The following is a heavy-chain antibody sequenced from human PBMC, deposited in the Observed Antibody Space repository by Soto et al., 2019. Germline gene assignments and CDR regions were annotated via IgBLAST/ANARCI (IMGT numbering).Heavy chain of an antibody. Sequence: PAATLSLTCTISGGSFGTNYWSWIRQAPGKGLEWIGYTYHTGSTKYNPSLKSRATISVDTSKNQFSLTLTSAAAADTAVYYCATDSPGRGHLGPGGQGLLVTVSS. V-gene: IGHV4-59*01. CDR2: TYHTGST. J-gene: IGHJ1*01. CDR3: ATDSPGRGHLGP. D-gene: IGHD3-10*01. CDR1: GGSFGTNY.